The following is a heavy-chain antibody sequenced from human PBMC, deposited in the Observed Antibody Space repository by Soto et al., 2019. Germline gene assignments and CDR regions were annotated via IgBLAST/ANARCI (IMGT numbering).Heavy chain of an antibody. J-gene: IGHJ4*02. CDR3: ARGSGIAVIPGELEDVHYDY. Sequence: QEQLQQWGAGLLKPSETLSLTCAVYGQSFSGNTWRWIRQSPGKGLEWIGEISQSGSTYYNPYLKTRVTISADTCKNQFSLTLNSVTAADTGVFYCARGSGIAVIPGELEDVHYDYWGQGTLVSVSS. CDR1: GQSFSGNT. CDR2: ISQSGST. V-gene: IGHV4-34*01. D-gene: IGHD2-2*01.